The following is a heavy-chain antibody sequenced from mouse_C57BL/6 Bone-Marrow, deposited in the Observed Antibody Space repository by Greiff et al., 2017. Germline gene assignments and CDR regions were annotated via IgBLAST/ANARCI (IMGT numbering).Heavy chain of an antibody. V-gene: IGHV1-81*01. Sequence: VKLQESGAELARPGASVKLSCKASGYTFTSYGISWVKQRTGQGLEWIGEIYPRSGNNYYNEKFNGKAKLTADKSSSTAYMELRSLTSEDSAVYFCARRTYWGQGTTLTVSS. CDR2: IYPRSGNN. CDR1: GYTFTSYG. CDR3: ARRTY. J-gene: IGHJ2*01.